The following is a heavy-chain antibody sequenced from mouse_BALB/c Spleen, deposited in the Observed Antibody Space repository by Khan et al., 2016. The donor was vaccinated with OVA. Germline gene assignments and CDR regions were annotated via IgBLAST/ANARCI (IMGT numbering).Heavy chain of an antibody. J-gene: IGHJ3*01. CDR2: ISDGGSYT. Sequence: EVELVESGGGLVKPGGSLKLSCAASGFTFSDYYMYWVRQTPEKRLEWVATISDGGSYTYYPDSVQGRLPISRDNAKNNLYLQMSSLKSEDTAMYYCARAGYGGFAYWGQGTLVTVSA. V-gene: IGHV5-4*02. CDR1: GFTFSDYY. D-gene: IGHD1-1*02. CDR3: ARAGYGGFAY.